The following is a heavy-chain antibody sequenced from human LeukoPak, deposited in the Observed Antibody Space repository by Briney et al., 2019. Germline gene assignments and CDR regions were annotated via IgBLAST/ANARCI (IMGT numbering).Heavy chain of an antibody. CDR1: GITLSNYG. V-gene: IGHV3-23*01. CDR2: ISGSGGST. D-gene: IGHD2-15*01. Sequence: PGGSLRLSCAVSGITLSNYGMSWVRQAPGKGLEWVSAISGSGGSTYYADSVKGRFTISRDNSKNTLYLQMNSLRAEDTAVYYCAKGSGYCSGGSCYVDYWGQGTLVTVSS. J-gene: IGHJ4*02. CDR3: AKGSGYCSGGSCYVDY.